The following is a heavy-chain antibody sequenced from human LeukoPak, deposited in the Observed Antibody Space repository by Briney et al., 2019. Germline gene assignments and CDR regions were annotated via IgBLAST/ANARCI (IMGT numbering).Heavy chain of an antibody. V-gene: IGHV1-24*01. CDR1: GYTLTELS. J-gene: IGHJ4*02. Sequence: ASVKVSCKVSGYTLTELSMHWVRQAPGKGLEWMGGFDPEDGETIYAQKLQGRVTMTTDTSTSTAYMELRSLRSDDTAVYYCARADCSGGSCYDFDYWGQGTLVTVSS. CDR2: FDPEDGET. CDR3: ARADCSGGSCYDFDY. D-gene: IGHD2-15*01.